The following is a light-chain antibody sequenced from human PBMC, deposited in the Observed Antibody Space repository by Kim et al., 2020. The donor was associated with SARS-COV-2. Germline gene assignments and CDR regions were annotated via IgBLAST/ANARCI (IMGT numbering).Light chain of an antibody. Sequence: QSVLTQPPSASGTPGQRVTISCSGSSSNIGSNYVYWYQQLPGTAPKLLIYRNNQRPSGVPDRFSGSKSATTASLAISGLRSEDEADYYCAAWDDSLSGVVSGGGTKLTVL. J-gene: IGLJ2*01. CDR3: AAWDDSLSGVV. CDR1: SSNIGSNY. CDR2: RNN. V-gene: IGLV1-47*01.